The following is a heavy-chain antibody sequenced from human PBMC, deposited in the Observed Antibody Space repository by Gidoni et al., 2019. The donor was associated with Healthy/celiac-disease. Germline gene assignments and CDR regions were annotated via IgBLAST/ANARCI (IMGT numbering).Heavy chain of an antibody. CDR1: GGTVISHA. CDR3: ARELLGCSSTSCYTFSYYYYGMDV. J-gene: IGHJ6*02. Sequence: QVQLVQSGAAAKKPGSAVKATCKAAGGTVISHAISCVRKAPGQGLEWMGGIIPIFGTASYAQTFQGRVTITADESTSTAYMELRSLRSEDTAVYYCARELLGCSSTSCYTFSYYYYGMDVWGQGTTVTVSS. D-gene: IGHD2-2*02. CDR2: IIPIFGTA. V-gene: IGHV1-69*01.